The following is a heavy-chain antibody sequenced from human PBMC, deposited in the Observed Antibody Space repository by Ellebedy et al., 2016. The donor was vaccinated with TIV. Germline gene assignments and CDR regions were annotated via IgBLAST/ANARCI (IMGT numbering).Heavy chain of an antibody. Sequence: ASVKVSCKASGYTFTSYAMHWVRQAPGQRLEWMGWINAGNGNTKYSQKFQGRVTITRDTSASTAYMELRSLRSDDTAVYYCARASIRELPTLSIHDYWGQGTLVTVSS. CDR1: GYTFTSYA. CDR3: ARASIRELPTLSIHDY. V-gene: IGHV1-3*01. J-gene: IGHJ4*02. CDR2: INAGNGNT. D-gene: IGHD1-7*01.